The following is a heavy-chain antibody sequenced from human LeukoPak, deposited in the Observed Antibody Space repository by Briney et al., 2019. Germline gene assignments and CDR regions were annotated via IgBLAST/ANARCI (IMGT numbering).Heavy chain of an antibody. J-gene: IGHJ4*02. D-gene: IGHD3-3*02. CDR3: AKDSPEAHFWSGYTFYFDY. V-gene: IGHV3-23*01. Sequence: GGSLRLSCAASGFTFSSYAMSWVRQAPGKGLEWVSAISGSGGSTCYADSVKGRFTISRDNSKNTLYLQMNGLRAEDTAVYYCAKDSPEAHFWSGYTFYFDYWGQGTLVTVSS. CDR1: GFTFSSYA. CDR2: ISGSGGST.